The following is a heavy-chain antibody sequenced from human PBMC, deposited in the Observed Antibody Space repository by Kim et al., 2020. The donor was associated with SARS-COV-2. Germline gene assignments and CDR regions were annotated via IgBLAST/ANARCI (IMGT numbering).Heavy chain of an antibody. V-gene: IGHV4-59*08. CDR3: ARLGVPTHWFDP. D-gene: IGHD3-10*01. Sequence: NYNPSLKSRVTISVDTSKNQFSLKLSSVTAADTAVYYCARLGVPTHWFDPWGQGTLVTVSS. J-gene: IGHJ5*02.